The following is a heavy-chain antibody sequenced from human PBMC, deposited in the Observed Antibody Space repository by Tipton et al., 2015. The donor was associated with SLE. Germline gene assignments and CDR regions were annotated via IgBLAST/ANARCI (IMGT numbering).Heavy chain of an antibody. CDR1: GGSISSSSYY. CDR3: ARDREVTRLFDY. V-gene: IGHV4-39*07. CDR2: IYYSGST. J-gene: IGHJ4*02. D-gene: IGHD2-21*02. Sequence: TLSLTCTVSGGSISSSSYYWGWIRQPPGKGLEWIGSIYYSGSTYYNPSLKSRVTISVDTSKNQFSLKLSSVTAADTAVYYCARDREVTRLFDYWGQGTLVTVSS.